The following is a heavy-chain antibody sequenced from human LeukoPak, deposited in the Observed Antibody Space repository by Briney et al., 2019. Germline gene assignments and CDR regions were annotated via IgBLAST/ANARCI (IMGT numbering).Heavy chain of an antibody. CDR2: ISAYNGNT. V-gene: IGHV1-18*01. D-gene: IGHD3-22*01. CDR1: GYTFTSYG. Sequence: ASVKVSCKASGYTFTSYGISWVRQAPGQGLEWMGWISAYNGNTNYAQKFQGRVTMTRDTSISTAYMELSRLRSDDTAVYYCARARITMIVVAPDYWGQGTLVTVSS. CDR3: ARARITMIVVAPDY. J-gene: IGHJ4*02.